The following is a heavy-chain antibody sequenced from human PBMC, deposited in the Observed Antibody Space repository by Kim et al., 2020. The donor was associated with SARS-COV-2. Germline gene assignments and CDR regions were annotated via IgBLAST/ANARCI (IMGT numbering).Heavy chain of an antibody. Sequence: NHAQKFPGRVTITADKSTSTAYMELSSLRAEDTAVYYCARDEGSGRGFDYWGQGTLVTVSS. J-gene: IGHJ4*02. D-gene: IGHD1-26*01. CDR3: ARDEGSGRGFDY. V-gene: IGHV1-69*04.